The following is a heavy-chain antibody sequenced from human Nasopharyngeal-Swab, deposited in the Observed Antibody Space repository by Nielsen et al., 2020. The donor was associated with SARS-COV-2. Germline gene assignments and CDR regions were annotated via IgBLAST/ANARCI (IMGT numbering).Heavy chain of an antibody. J-gene: IGHJ6*02. CDR3: ARHSSRYYYYYGMDV. CDR1: GGSISSGGYY. V-gene: IGHV4-39*01. CDR2: IYYSGST. Sequence: SETLSLTCTVSGGSISSGGYYWSWIRQHPGKGLEWIGSIYYSGSTYYNPSLKSRVTISVDTSKNQFSLKLSSVTAADTAVFYCARHSSRYYYYYGMDVWGQGTTVTVSS.